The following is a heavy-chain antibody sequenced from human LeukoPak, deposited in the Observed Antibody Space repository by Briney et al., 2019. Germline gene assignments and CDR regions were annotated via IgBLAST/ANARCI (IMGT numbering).Heavy chain of an antibody. CDR1: GGTLSSYA. Sequence: SVKVSCKAPGGTLSSYAISWVRQAPGQGLEWMGGIIPIFGTANYAQKFQGRVTITADESTSTAYMELSSLRSEDTAVYYCAISTTGTTTDWFDPWGQGTLVTVSS. D-gene: IGHD1-1*01. CDR2: IIPIFGTA. V-gene: IGHV1-69*13. CDR3: AISTTGTTTDWFDP. J-gene: IGHJ5*02.